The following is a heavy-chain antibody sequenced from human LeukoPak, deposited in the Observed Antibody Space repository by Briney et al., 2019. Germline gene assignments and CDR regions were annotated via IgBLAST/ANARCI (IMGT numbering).Heavy chain of an antibody. V-gene: IGHV3-21*01. CDR1: GFTFSDYS. Sequence: GGSLRLSCAASGFTFSDYSMYWVRQAPGKGLEWVSSISDDSNYIYYADSVKGRFTISRDDAKNSLYLQMNSLRAEDTAVYYCANHLACGSTSCPSFDYWGQGTLVTVSS. CDR3: ANHLACGSTSCPSFDY. D-gene: IGHD2-2*01. CDR2: ISDDSNYI. J-gene: IGHJ4*02.